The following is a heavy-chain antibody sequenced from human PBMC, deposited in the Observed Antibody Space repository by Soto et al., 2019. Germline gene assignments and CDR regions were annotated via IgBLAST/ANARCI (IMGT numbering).Heavy chain of an antibody. J-gene: IGHJ6*02. V-gene: IGHV1-24*01. Sequence: ASVKVSCKVSGYTLTELSMHWVRQAPGKGLEWMGGFDPEDGETIYAQKFQGRVTMTEDTSTDTAYMELSSPRSEDTAVYYCATDVYSNPLYYYYGMDVWGQGTTVTVSS. CDR1: GYTLTELS. CDR3: ATDVYSNPLYYYYGMDV. CDR2: FDPEDGET. D-gene: IGHD4-4*01.